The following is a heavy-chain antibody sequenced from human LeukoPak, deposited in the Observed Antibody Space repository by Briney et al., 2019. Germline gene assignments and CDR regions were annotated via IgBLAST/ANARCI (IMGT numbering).Heavy chain of an antibody. J-gene: IGHJ4*02. CDR3: AVLFIRLGELSIDY. CDR1: GYSFTSYW. V-gene: IGHV5-10-1*01. Sequence: GESLSISCKGSGYSFTSYWISGVRQMPGKGLEWMGRIDPSDSYTNYSPSFQGHVTISAYKSISTAYLQWSSLKDSDTATYYCAVLFIRLGELSIDYWGQGTLVTVSS. D-gene: IGHD3-16*02. CDR2: IDPSDSYT.